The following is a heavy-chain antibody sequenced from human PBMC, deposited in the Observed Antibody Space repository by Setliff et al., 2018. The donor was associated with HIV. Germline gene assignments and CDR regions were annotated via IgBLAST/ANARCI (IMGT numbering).Heavy chain of an antibody. V-gene: IGHV4-59*01. CDR2: MYYSGNT. D-gene: IGHD3-3*01. CDR1: GFSITRSYY. J-gene: IGHJ6*02. Sequence: SETLSLTCTVSGFSITRSYYWSWIRQPPGKGLEWIGYMYYSGNTNYNPSLKSRVTISVDTSKSQFSLKLNSVTAADTAVYYCARDQSDWFYWGQGTTVTVSS. CDR3: ARDQSDWFY.